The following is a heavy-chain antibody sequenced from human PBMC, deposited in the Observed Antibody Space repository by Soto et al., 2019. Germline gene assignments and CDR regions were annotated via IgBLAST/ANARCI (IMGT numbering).Heavy chain of an antibody. Sequence: AETLSLTCTVSGGSISSYYWSWIRQPPGKGLEWILYIYYSGSTNYNPSLKSRVTISVDTSKNQFSLKLSSVTAADTAVYYCARDGDSWNGFDXWGQGTPVTVSX. V-gene: IGHV4-59*01. J-gene: IGHJ4*02. CDR2: IYYSGST. CDR1: GGSISSYY. CDR3: ARDGDSWNGFDX. D-gene: IGHD3-3*01.